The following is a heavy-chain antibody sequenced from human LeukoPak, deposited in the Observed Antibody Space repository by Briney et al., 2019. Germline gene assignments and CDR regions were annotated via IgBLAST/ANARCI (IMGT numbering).Heavy chain of an antibody. Sequence: ASVKVSCKASGYTFTSYDINWVRQATGQGLEWMGWMNPNSGNTGYAQKVQGRVTMTRNASISTASMELSSLRSEDTAVYYCARGGDSSSSPSPIDYWGQGTLVTVSS. CDR2: MNPNSGNT. D-gene: IGHD6-6*01. J-gene: IGHJ4*02. V-gene: IGHV1-8*01. CDR3: ARGGDSSSSPSPIDY. CDR1: GYTFTSYD.